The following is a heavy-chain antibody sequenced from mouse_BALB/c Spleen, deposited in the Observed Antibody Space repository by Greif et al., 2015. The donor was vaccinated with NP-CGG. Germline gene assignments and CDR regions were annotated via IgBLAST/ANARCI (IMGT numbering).Heavy chain of an antibody. D-gene: IGHD2-10*02. CDR1: GFTFSSYA. CDR3: ARHEYGNYYFDY. V-gene: IGHV5-9-3*01. CDR2: ISSGGSYT. J-gene: IGHJ2*01. Sequence: EVKLVESGGGLVKPGGSLKLSCAASGFTFSSYAMSWVRQTPEKRLEWVATISSGGSYTYYPDSVKGRFTISRDNAKNTLYLQMSSLRSEDTAMYYCARHEYGNYYFDYWGQGTTLTVSS.